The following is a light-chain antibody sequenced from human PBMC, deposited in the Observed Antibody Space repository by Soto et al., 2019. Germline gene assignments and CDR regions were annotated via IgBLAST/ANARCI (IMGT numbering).Light chain of an antibody. CDR2: KAS. Sequence: DIKMNQFPSALSASVGDRVTITCRASQSIDTWLAWHQQKPGQAPKLLISKASSLESGVPSRFSGSASGTEFTHTISSLQPDDSATYYCQQYNSYRAFGQGTKVDI. CDR3: QQYNSYRA. J-gene: IGKJ1*01. CDR1: QSIDTW. V-gene: IGKV1-5*03.